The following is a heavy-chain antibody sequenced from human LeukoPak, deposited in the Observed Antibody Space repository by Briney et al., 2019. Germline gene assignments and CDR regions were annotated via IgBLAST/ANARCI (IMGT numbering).Heavy chain of an antibody. V-gene: IGHV3-64*01. CDR3: ARDLVDYGDYYYYYYMDV. Sequence: GGSLRLSCAASGFTFSSYAMHWVRQAPGEGLEYVSGISSNGGRTYYANSMKGRFTISRDNSKNTLYLQMGSLRAEDMAVYYCARDLVDYGDYYYYYYMDVWGKGTTVTVSS. D-gene: IGHD4-17*01. CDR2: ISSNGGRT. CDR1: GFTFSSYA. J-gene: IGHJ6*03.